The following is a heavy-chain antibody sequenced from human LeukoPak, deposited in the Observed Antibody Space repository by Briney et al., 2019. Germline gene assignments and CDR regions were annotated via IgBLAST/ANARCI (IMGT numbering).Heavy chain of an antibody. CDR2: IYYSGST. V-gene: IGHV4-59*08. CDR3: ARRTRGSSSYDY. D-gene: IGHD6-13*01. CDR1: GGSISSYY. Sequence: SGTLSLTCTVSGGSISSYYWSWIRQPPGKGLEWIGYIYYSGSTNYNPSLKSRVTISVDTSKNQFSLKLSSVTAADTAVYYCARRTRGSSSYDYWGQGTLVTVSS. J-gene: IGHJ4*02.